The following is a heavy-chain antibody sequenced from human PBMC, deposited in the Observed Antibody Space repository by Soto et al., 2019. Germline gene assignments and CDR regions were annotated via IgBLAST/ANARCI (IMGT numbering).Heavy chain of an antibody. D-gene: IGHD5-18*01. CDR3: ARASYGYLDFDY. J-gene: IGHJ4*02. V-gene: IGHV1-24*01. CDR1: GYTLTELS. Sequence: ASVKVSCKVSGYTLTELSMHWVRQAPGKGLEWMGGFDPEDGETIYAQKFQGRVTMTEDTSTDTAYMELSSLRSEHTAVYYCARASYGYLDFDYWGQGTLVTVSS. CDR2: FDPEDGET.